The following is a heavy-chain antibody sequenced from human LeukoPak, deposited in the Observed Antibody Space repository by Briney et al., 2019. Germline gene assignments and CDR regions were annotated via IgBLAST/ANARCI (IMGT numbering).Heavy chain of an antibody. CDR1: GFTFGGNY. J-gene: IGHJ5*02. CDR3: ARAQYCSGGSCYSGTLGS. Sequence: GGSLRLSCAASGFTFGGNYMSWVRQAPGKGLEWVSVIYSGADTYYADSVKGRFTISRHSSQNTVYLQMNSLRAEDTAVYYCARAQYCSGGSCYSGTLGSWGQGTLVTVSS. V-gene: IGHV3-53*04. CDR2: IYSGADT. D-gene: IGHD2-15*01.